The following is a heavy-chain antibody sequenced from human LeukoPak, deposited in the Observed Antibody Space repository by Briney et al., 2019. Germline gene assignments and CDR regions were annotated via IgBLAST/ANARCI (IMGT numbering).Heavy chain of an antibody. V-gene: IGHV3-11*01. CDR1: GFTFSDYY. D-gene: IGHD1-26*01. CDR2: ISSSGSTI. Sequence: GGSLRLSCAASGFTFSDYYMSWIRQAPGKGLEWVSYISSSGSTIYYADSVKGRFTISRNNAKNSLYLQMNSLRSDDTAVYYCARCRSGSFSNDAFDIWGQGTMVTVSS. CDR3: ARCRSGSFSNDAFDI. J-gene: IGHJ3*02.